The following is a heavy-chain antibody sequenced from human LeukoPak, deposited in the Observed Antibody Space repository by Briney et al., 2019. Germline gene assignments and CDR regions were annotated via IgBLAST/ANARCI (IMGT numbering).Heavy chain of an antibody. Sequence: QPGGSLRLSCAASGFTFSSYAMHWVRQAPGKGLEWVAAISYDGSNKYYADSVKGRFTISRDNSKNTLYLQMNSLRAEDTAVYYCARGPRGGYSYGDYYYYGMDVWGQGTTVTVSS. CDR1: GFTFSSYA. D-gene: IGHD5-18*01. CDR2: ISYDGSNK. J-gene: IGHJ6*02. CDR3: ARGPRGGYSYGDYYYYGMDV. V-gene: IGHV3-30-3*01.